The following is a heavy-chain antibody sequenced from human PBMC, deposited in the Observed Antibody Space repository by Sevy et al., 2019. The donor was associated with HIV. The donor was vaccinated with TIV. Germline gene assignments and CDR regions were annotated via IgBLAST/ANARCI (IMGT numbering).Heavy chain of an antibody. CDR3: AKFAGDFPHFDF. J-gene: IGHJ4*02. CDR2: ISDTGTST. D-gene: IGHD7-27*01. V-gene: IGHV3-23*01. Sequence: GGSLRLSCAASGFTFSTYSMTWDRQAPGKGLEWVSAISDTGTSTYYTYSVEGRFTISRDNSKSTVYLHMNSLRAEDTALYYCAKFAGDFPHFDFWGQGTLVTVSS. CDR1: GFTFSTYS.